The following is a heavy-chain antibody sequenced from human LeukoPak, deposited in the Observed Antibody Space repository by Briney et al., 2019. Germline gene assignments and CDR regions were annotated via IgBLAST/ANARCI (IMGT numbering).Heavy chain of an antibody. J-gene: IGHJ4*02. V-gene: IGHV4-4*02. CDR1: GGSISTSDW. D-gene: IGHD3-22*01. Sequence: SETLSLTCAVSGGSISTSDWWSWVRQPPGKGLEWIGEIYHSGSTNYNPSFKSRVTISIDKSKNQFSLKLNSMTAADTAVFYCARRNYYDSSGYYPTDYWGQGTLVTVSS. CDR2: IYHSGST. CDR3: ARRNYYDSSGYYPTDY.